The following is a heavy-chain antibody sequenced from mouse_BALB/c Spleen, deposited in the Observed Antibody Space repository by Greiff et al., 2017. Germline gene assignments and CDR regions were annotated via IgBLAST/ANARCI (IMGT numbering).Heavy chain of an antibody. CDR2: INPSSGYT. J-gene: IGHJ3*01. CDR1: GYTFTSYT. Sequence: QVQLQQSGAELARPGASVKMSCKASGYTFTSYTMHWVKQRPGQGLEWIGYINPSSGYTNYNQKFKVKATLTADKSSSTAYMQLSSLTSEDSAVYYCARSGVWFPFAYWGQGTLVTVSA. D-gene: IGHD2-10*02. V-gene: IGHV1-4*01. CDR3: ARSGVWFPFAY.